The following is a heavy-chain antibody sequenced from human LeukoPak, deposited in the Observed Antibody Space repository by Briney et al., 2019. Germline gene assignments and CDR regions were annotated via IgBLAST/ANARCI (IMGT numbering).Heavy chain of an antibody. J-gene: IGHJ5*02. V-gene: IGHV4-39*07. D-gene: IGHD3-22*01. Sequence: PSETLSLTCIVSGGSISSSSYYWGWIRQPPGKGLEWIGSIYYSGSTYYNPSLKSRVTISVDTSKNQFSLRLSSVTAANTAVYYCARDSNTMIQPWGQGTLVTVSS. CDR1: GGSISSSSYY. CDR3: ARDSNTMIQP. CDR2: IYYSGST.